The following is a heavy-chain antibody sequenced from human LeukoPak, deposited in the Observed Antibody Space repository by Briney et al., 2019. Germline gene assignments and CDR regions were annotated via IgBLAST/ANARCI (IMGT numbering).Heavy chain of an antibody. V-gene: IGHV3-23*01. CDR1: GFTFSNYG. CDR3: AKSGDGRTDY. Sequence: GGSLRLSCAASGFTFSNYGMSRVRQAPGKGLEWVSAISGSGGSTYYAHSVKGRFTISRDNSKNTLYLQMNSLRAEDTAVYYCAKSGDGRTDYWGQGTLVTVSS. CDR2: ISGSGGST. D-gene: IGHD3-10*01. J-gene: IGHJ4*02.